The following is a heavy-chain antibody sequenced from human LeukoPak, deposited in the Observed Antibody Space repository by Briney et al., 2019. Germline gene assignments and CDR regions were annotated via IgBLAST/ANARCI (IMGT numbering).Heavy chain of an antibody. J-gene: IGHJ1*01. CDR3: ARGRKKYYDILTGYLDAEYFQH. V-gene: IGHV1-2*02. CDR1: GYTFTGYY. CDR2: INPNSGGT. Sequence: ASVKVSCKAPGYTFTGYYMHWVRQAPGQGLEWMGWINPNSGGTNYAQKFQGRVTMTRDTSISTAYMELSRLRSDDTAVYYCARGRKKYYDILTGYLDAEYFQHWGQGTLVTVSS. D-gene: IGHD3-9*01.